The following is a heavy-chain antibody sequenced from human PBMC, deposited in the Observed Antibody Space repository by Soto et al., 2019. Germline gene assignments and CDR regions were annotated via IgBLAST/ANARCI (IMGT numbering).Heavy chain of an antibody. CDR2: INPNSGGT. Sequence: ASVKVSCKASGYTFTAYYIHWVRQAPGQGLEGMGWINPNSGGTHYAQKFQGRVTMTGDTSLSTAYMELTSLRSDDTAVYYCARTNIRGNYFYSLDVWGQGTTVTVSS. V-gene: IGHV1-2*02. J-gene: IGHJ6*02. CDR1: GYTFTAYY. CDR3: ARTNIRGNYFYSLDV. D-gene: IGHD1-7*01.